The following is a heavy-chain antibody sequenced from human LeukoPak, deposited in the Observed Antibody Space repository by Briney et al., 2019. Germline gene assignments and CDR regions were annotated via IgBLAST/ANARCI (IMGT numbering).Heavy chain of an antibody. Sequence: SGSPSLTCAVSGGSPSDDHWSWIRQSPGQGGGWIGEINHVGKTNYDPSFMSRVSISVDSSKDQFSLKLRSVTAADTAVYYCARQSSYYDSSGRIPYAFDIWGQGTMVTVSS. D-gene: IGHD3-22*01. V-gene: IGHV4-34*01. CDR1: GGSPSDDH. CDR2: INHVGKT. J-gene: IGHJ3*02. CDR3: ARQSSYYDSSGRIPYAFDI.